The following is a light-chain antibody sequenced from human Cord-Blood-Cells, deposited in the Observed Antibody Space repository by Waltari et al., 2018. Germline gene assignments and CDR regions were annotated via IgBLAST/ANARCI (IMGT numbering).Light chain of an antibody. CDR3: SSYAGSNNYV. CDR1: SSDVGGYNY. V-gene: IGLV2-8*01. CDR2: EVS. Sequence: QSALTQPPSASGSPGQSVPISCTGTSSDVGGYNYVSWYQQHPGKAPKLMIYEVSKRPAGVPDRFSCSKSANPSSLTVAGLQAEDEADYYCSSYAGSNNYVFGTGTKVTVL. J-gene: IGLJ1*01.